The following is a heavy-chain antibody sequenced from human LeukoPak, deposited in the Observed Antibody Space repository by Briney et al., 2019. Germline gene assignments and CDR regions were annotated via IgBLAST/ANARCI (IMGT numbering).Heavy chain of an antibody. CDR2: IYSGGST. CDR1: GFTVSSNY. J-gene: IGHJ3*02. V-gene: IGHV3-53*01. D-gene: IGHD3-22*01. CDR3: ARETYYYDSSGSGYAFDI. Sequence: SGGSLRLSCAASGFTVSSNYMSWVRQAPGKGLEWVSVIYSGGSTYYADSVKGRFTISRDNSKNTLYLQMNSLRAEDTAVYHCARETYYYDSSGSGYAFDIWGQGTMVTVSS.